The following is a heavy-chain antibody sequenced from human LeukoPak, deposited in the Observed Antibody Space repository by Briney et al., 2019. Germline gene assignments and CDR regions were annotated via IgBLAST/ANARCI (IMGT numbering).Heavy chain of an antibody. CDR1: GDTFSSYA. CDR2: IIPIFGTA. CDR3: GLGPQAFDI. V-gene: IGHV1-69*05. D-gene: IGHD7-27*01. J-gene: IGHJ3*02. Sequence: SAKVSCKASGDTFSSYAISWVQQAPGQGLEWMGRIIPIFGTANYAQKFQGRVTITTDESTSTAYMELSSLRSEDTAVYYCGLGPQAFDIWGQGTMVTVSS.